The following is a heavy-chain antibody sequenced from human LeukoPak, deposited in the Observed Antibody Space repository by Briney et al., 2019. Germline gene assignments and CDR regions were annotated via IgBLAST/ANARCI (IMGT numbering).Heavy chain of an antibody. V-gene: IGHV4-4*02. CDR2: IYHSGST. D-gene: IGHD2-21*02. J-gene: IGHJ4*02. CDR3: ARGGIVVVTAINYFDY. CDR1: GGSISSSNW. Sequence: SGTLSLTCAVSGGSISSSNWWSWVRQPPGKGLEWIGEIYHSGSTNYNPSLKSRVTISVDKSKNQFSLKLSSVTAADTAVYYCARGGIVVVTAINYFDYWGQGTLVTVSS.